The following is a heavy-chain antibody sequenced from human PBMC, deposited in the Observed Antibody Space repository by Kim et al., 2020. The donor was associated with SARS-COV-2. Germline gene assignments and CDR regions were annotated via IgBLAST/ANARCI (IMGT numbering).Heavy chain of an antibody. CDR1: GFTFSSYA. CDR3: AKVDFFQTGVVTKTFDY. D-gene: IGHD3-3*01. CDR2: ISGSGGST. J-gene: IGHJ4*02. Sequence: GGSLRLSCAASGFTFSSYAMSWVRQAPGKGLEWVSAISGSGGSTYYADSVKGRFTISRDNSKNTLYLQMNSLRAEDTAVYYCAKVDFFQTGVVTKTFDYWGQGTLVTVSS. V-gene: IGHV3-23*01.